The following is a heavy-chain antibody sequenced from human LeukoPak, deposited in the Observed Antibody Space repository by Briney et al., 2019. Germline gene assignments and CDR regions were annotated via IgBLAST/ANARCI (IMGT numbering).Heavy chain of an antibody. CDR1: GFTFSRYG. V-gene: IGHV3-30*02. CDR3: ARDVWFGDYRWFDP. D-gene: IGHD3-10*01. Sequence: GGSLRLSCVASGFTFSRYGIHGVRQPRGKGLECVAFIRYDGSAYYYADSVKGRFTIARDNSKNTLYLQMSSLRAEDTAVYFCARDVWFGDYRWFDPWGQGTLVTVSS. J-gene: IGHJ5*02. CDR2: IRYDGSAY.